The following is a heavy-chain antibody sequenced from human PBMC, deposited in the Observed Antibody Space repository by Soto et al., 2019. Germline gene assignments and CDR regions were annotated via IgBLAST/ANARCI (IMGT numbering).Heavy chain of an antibody. CDR2: ISYDGSNK. Sequence: QVQLVESGGGVVQPGRSLRLSCAASGFTFSSYAMHWVRQAPGKGLEWVAVISYDGSNKYYADSVKGRFTISRDNSKNPLYLEMSSLRTEDTAVYYCARPLWRDDYNGGYFDLWGRGTLVTVSS. J-gene: IGHJ2*01. CDR3: ARPLWRDDYNGGYFDL. V-gene: IGHV3-30-3*01. CDR1: GFTFSSYA. D-gene: IGHD4-4*01.